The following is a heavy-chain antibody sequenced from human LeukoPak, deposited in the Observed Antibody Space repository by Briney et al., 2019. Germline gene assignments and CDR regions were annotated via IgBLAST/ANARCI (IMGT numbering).Heavy chain of an antibody. D-gene: IGHD2-2*01. CDR2: INPNSGGT. CDR1: GYTFTGYY. V-gene: IGHV1-2*04. CDR3: ARKGYCSSTSCYYYGMDV. Sequence: ASVKVSCKASGYTFTGYYMHWVRQAPGQGLEWMGWINPNSGGTNYAQKFQGWVTMTRDTSISTAYMELSRLRSDDTAVYYCARKGYCSSTSCYYYGMDVWGQGTTVTVSS. J-gene: IGHJ6*02.